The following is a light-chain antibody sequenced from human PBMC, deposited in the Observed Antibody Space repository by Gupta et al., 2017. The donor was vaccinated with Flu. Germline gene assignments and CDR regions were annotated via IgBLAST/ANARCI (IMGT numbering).Light chain of an antibody. CDR2: WAS. Sequence: KCKSSPSVLCSSNNKNYLAWYQQKPGQPPKLLIYWASTRESGVPDRFSGSGSGTDFTLTISRLQAEDVAVYYCQQYYTTPHTFGGGTKVEI. CDR1: PSVLCSSNNKNY. V-gene: IGKV4-1*01. CDR3: QQYYTTPHT. J-gene: IGKJ4*01.